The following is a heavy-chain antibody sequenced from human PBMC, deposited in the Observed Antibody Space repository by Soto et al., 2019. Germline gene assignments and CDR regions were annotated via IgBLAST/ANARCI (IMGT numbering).Heavy chain of an antibody. Sequence: QVQLVESGGGVVQPGRSLRLSCAASGFAFNNYSMHWVRQAPGKGLEWVAIMSMDGSNKYYADSVKGRFTISRDNSKGILYLIKSSLRPEHTAVYFCARDRVPSVYFYYGMDVWGQGATVTVSS. CDR1: GFAFNNYS. CDR3: ARDRVPSVYFYYGMDV. V-gene: IGHV3-30-3*01. D-gene: IGHD6-6*01. CDR2: MSMDGSNK. J-gene: IGHJ6*02.